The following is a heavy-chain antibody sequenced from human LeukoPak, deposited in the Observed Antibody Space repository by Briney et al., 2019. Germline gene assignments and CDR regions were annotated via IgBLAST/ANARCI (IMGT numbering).Heavy chain of an antibody. CDR1: GFTFSSYG. CDR2: IWYDGSNK. CDR3: ARDGSFWRGYPYYFDY. D-gene: IGHD3-3*01. J-gene: IGHJ4*02. V-gene: IGHV3-33*01. Sequence: GGSLRLSCAASGFTFSSYGMHWVRQAPGKGLEWVVLIWYDGSNKYYADSVKGRFTISRDNSKNTLYLQVNSLRAEDTAVYYCARDGSFWRGYPYYFDYWGQGTLVTASS.